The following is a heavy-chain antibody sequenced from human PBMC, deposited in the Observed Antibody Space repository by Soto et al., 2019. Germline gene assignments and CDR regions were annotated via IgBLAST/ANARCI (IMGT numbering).Heavy chain of an antibody. CDR1: GGSISGYY. CDR3: ARLRSSCSSTSCYDGFGSYYYYMDV. D-gene: IGHD2-2*01. Sequence: SDTLSLTCTVSGGSISGYYWSWIRQPPGKGLEWIGYIYYSGSTNYNPSLKSRVTISVDTSKNQFSLKLSSVTAADTAVYYCARLRSSCSSTSCYDGFGSYYYYMDVWGKGTTVTVSS. CDR2: IYYSGST. J-gene: IGHJ6*03. V-gene: IGHV4-59*08.